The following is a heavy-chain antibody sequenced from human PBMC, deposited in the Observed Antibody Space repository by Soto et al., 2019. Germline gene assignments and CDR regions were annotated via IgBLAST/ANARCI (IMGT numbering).Heavy chain of an antibody. V-gene: IGHV4-31*03. J-gene: IGHJ4*02. Sequence: QVQLQESGPGLVKPSQTLSLTCTVSGGSISSGGYYWSWIRQHPGKGLEWIGYIYYSGSTYYNPSIKSRVTISVETYKTPFSLKLSSVTDADKSVYYCVRWFAVPPWGGFDYWGQGTLVTVSS. CDR1: GGSISSGGYY. CDR3: VRWFAVPPWGGFDY. CDR2: IYYSGST. D-gene: IGHD3-16*01.